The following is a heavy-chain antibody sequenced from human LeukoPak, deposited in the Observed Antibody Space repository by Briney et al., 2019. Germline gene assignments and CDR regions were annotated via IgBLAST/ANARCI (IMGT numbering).Heavy chain of an antibody. D-gene: IGHD3-22*01. CDR3: ARAFYDSSGPGFDY. J-gene: IGHJ4*02. CDR2: INPNSGGT. V-gene: IGHV1-2*02. CDR1: GYTFTGYH. Sequence: ASVKVSCKASGYTFTGYHMHWVRQAPGQGLEWMGWINPNSGGTNYAQKFQGRVTMTRDTSISTAYMELSRLRSDDTAVYYCARAFYDSSGPGFDYWGQGTLVTVSS.